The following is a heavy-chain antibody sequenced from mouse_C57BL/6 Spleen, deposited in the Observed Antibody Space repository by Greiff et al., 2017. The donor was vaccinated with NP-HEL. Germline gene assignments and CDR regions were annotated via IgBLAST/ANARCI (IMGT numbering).Heavy chain of an antibody. CDR2: INPGSGGT. CDR3: ARREDYSKGRYFDV. Sequence: VQLQQSGAELVRPGTSVKVSCKASGYAFTNYLIEWVKQRPGQGLEWIGVINPGSGGTNYNEKFKGKATLTADKSSSTAYMQLSSLTSEDSAVDCCARREDYSKGRYFDVWGTGTTVTVSS. CDR1: GYAFTNYL. J-gene: IGHJ1*03. V-gene: IGHV1-54*01. D-gene: IGHD2-5*01.